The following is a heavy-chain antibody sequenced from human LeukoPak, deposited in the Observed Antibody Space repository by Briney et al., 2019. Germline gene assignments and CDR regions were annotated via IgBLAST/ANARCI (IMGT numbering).Heavy chain of an antibody. J-gene: IGHJ4*02. Sequence: GASVKVSCKASCYSFTSYGISWYRQAPGQGLEWMGWISAYNGNTNYAQKLQDRVTMTTDTSTSTGYMEMRSLTSDDTDLYYCARSRGGDSYGYGEDWGQGTLVTVSS. CDR2: ISAYNGNT. D-gene: IGHD5-18*01. CDR3: ARSRGGDSYGYGED. V-gene: IGHV1-18*01. CDR1: CYSFTSYG.